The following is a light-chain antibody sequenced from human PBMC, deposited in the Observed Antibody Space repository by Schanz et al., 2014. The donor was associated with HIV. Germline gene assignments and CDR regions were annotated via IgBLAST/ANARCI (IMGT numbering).Light chain of an antibody. J-gene: IGLJ3*02. CDR1: NSNIGSYY. CDR2: GQN. V-gene: IGLV1-44*01. Sequence: QSVLTQPPSASGPPGQGVTISCSGSNSNIGSYYVNWYQQFPGTAPRLLVYGQNERPSGVPDRFTGSQSGTSASLAISGLQFDDEAHYYCQSYDSSLSSVVFGGGTKLTVL. CDR3: QSYDSSLSSVV.